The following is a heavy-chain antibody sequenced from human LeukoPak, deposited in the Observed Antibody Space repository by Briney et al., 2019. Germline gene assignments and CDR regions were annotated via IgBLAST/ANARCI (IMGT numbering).Heavy chain of an antibody. CDR2: ISTGGSTI. J-gene: IGHJ6*04. Sequence: GGSLRLSCAASGFTFSTYEMNWVRQAPGKGLEWLSFISTGGSTIYYADSVEGRFTISRNNAKKSLYLQMNSLTVEDTAVYYCARDPPFSTGMDVWGKGTTVTVSS. CDR3: ARDPPFSTGMDV. CDR1: GFTFSTYE. V-gene: IGHV3-48*03.